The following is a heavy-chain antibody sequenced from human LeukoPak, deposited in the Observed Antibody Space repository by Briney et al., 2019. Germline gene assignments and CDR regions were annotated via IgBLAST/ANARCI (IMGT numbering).Heavy chain of an antibody. Sequence: GGSLRLSCAASGFTFSSYAMHWVRQAPGKGLEWVAVISYDGSNKYNADSVKGRFTISRDNSKNTLYLQMNSLRAEDTAVYYCARDRGSWFGELSYYFDYWGQGTLVTVSS. J-gene: IGHJ4*02. CDR1: GFTFSSYA. D-gene: IGHD3-10*01. CDR3: ARDRGSWFGELSYYFDY. CDR2: ISYDGSNK. V-gene: IGHV3-30*04.